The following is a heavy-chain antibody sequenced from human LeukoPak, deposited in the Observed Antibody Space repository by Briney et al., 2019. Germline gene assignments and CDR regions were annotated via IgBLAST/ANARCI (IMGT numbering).Heavy chain of an antibody. CDR3: ARTFAAAHIDY. Sequence: GGSLRLSCAASGFTFSGYWMHWVRQAPGKGLVWVSRIKSDGSSTTYTDSVKGRFTISRDNAKNTLYLEMNSLRAEDTAVYYCARTFAAAHIDYWGQGTLVTVSS. CDR2: IKSDGSST. J-gene: IGHJ4*02. V-gene: IGHV3-74*01. D-gene: IGHD2-15*01. CDR1: GFTFSGYW.